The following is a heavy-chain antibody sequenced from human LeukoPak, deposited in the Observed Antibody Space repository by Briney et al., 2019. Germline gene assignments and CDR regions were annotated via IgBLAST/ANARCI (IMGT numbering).Heavy chain of an antibody. CDR3: ARELTNDSGLH. J-gene: IGHJ4*02. CDR1: GGSVRRGNYY. V-gene: IGHV4-61*01. Sequence: PSETLSLTCTVSGGSVRRGNYYWTWIRQPPGKGLEWIGYIYYTGNSNYNRSLKSRVTISVDTSKNQFSLKLSSVTAADTAVYYCARELTNDSGLHWGQGTLVTVSS. D-gene: IGHD1-1*01. CDR2: IYYTGNS.